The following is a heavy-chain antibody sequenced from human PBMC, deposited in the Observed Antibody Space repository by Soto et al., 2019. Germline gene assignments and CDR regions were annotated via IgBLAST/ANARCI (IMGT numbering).Heavy chain of an antibody. Sequence: PGGSLRLSCAASGFDFSSNAMRWVRQAPGKGLEWVSSITASSSSTDYADSVKGRFTISRDNSKNTLYLQMNSLTAEDTATYYCANRGQMYGVGLDVWGQGTRVTVSS. CDR1: GFDFSSNA. V-gene: IGHV3-23*01. D-gene: IGHD2-8*01. CDR3: ANRGQMYGVGLDV. J-gene: IGHJ6*02. CDR2: ITASSSST.